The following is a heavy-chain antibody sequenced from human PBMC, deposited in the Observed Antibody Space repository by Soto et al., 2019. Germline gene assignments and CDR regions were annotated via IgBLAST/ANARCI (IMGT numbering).Heavy chain of an antibody. CDR3: ARGGVLWFGELSRNWFDP. CDR1: GGSFSGYY. CDR2: INHSGST. V-gene: IGHV4-34*01. D-gene: IGHD3-10*01. J-gene: IGHJ5*02. Sequence: PSETLSLTCAVYGGSFSGYYWSWIRQPPGKGLEWIGEINHSGSTNYNPSPKSRVTISVDTSKNQFSLKLSSVTAADTAVHYCARGGVLWFGELSRNWFDPWGQGTLVTVS.